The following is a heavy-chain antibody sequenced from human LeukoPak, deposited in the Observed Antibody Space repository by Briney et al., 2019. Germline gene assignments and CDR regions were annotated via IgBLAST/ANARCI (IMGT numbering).Heavy chain of an antibody. Sequence: GGSLRLSCAASGFTFSSYWMTWVRQTPGKGLGWVANIKQDGIEIYYVDSVKGRFTISRDNAKSSLYMQMNSLRAEDTAVYYCARVGEFLRSPYYYMDVWGKGTTVTVSS. J-gene: IGHJ6*03. CDR1: GFTFSSYW. CDR2: IKQDGIEI. V-gene: IGHV3-7*01. D-gene: IGHD3-3*01. CDR3: ARVGEFLRSPYYYMDV.